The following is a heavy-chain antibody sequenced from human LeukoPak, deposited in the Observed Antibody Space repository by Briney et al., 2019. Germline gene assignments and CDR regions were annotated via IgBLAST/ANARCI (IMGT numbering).Heavy chain of an antibody. J-gene: IGHJ4*02. D-gene: IGHD2-15*01. CDR2: ISSSSSYI. V-gene: IGHV3-21*01. CDR3: ARAYCSAGSCYPLDY. Sequence: GGSLRLSCASSGFTFSSYSMNWVRQAPGKGLEWVSSISSSSSYIYYADSVKGRFTISRDNAKNSLYLQMNSLRAEDTAVYYCARAYCSAGSCYPLDYWGQGTLVTVSS. CDR1: GFTFSSYS.